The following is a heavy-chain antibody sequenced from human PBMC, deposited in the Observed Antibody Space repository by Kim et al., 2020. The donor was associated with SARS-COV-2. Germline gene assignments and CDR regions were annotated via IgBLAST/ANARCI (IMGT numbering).Heavy chain of an antibody. Sequence: YADSVKGRFTISRENSKNPLYLQMNSLRAEDTAVYYCAKGQARGYYGMDVWGQGTTVTVSS. V-gene: IGHV3-23*01. J-gene: IGHJ6*02. CDR3: AKGQARGYYGMDV.